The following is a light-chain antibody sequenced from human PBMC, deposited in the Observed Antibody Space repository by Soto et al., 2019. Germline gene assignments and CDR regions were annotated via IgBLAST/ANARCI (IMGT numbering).Light chain of an antibody. J-gene: IGKJ1*01. CDR1: ERISSW. Sequence: DIQLTQSPSTLSASVGDRVTITCRASERISSWLAWYQQKPGKAAKLLIYDASSLESGVPSRFSGSGSGTDFTLTISSLQPYDFANYYCQQYNSYWTFGQGTKVDIK. CDR3: QQYNSYWT. CDR2: DAS. V-gene: IGKV1-5*01.